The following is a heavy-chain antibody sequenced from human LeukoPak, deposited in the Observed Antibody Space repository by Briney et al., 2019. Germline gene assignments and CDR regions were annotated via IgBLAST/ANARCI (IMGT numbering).Heavy chain of an antibody. CDR2: IKQDGSEK. J-gene: IGHJ4*02. V-gene: IGHV3-7*01. Sequence: GGSLRLPCTSSEITFSSYWMSWVRHPPGKGLEWVATIKQDGSEKYYVDSVKGRFTISRDNAKNPLYLQMNSLRAEDTAVYYCARGPRYYYDSWCYSYFDYWGQGTLVTVSS. D-gene: IGHD3-22*01. CDR3: ARGPRYYYDSWCYSYFDY. CDR1: EITFSSYW.